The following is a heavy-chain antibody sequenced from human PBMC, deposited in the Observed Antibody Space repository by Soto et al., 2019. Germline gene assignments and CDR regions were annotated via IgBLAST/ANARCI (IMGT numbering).Heavy chain of an antibody. CDR1: GYIFTNYA. CDR2: INPDTGNT. CDR3: ARETMIRGVIITSRWFDP. J-gene: IGHJ5*02. V-gene: IGHV1-3*01. D-gene: IGHD3-10*01. Sequence: ASVKVSCKASGYIFTNYAIHWVRQVPGQRLEWMGWINPDTGNTKYSQKFQGRITITRDTSASAAYLELSSLRSEDMAVYYCARETMIRGVIITSRWFDPWGQGTLVTVSS.